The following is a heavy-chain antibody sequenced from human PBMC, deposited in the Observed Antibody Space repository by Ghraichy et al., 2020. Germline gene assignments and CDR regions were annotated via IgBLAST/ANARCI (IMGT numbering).Heavy chain of an antibody. CDR1: GGSISSYY. J-gene: IGHJ4*02. Sequence: SQTLSLTCTVSGGSISSYYWSWIRQPSGKGLVWIGYIYYSGSTNYNPSLKSRVTISVDTSKNQFSLKLSSVTAADTAVYYCARGGDLRDTAMDVFDYWGQGTLVTVSS. CDR3: ARGGDLRDTAMDVFDY. V-gene: IGHV4-59*01. CDR2: IYYSGST. D-gene: IGHD5-18*01.